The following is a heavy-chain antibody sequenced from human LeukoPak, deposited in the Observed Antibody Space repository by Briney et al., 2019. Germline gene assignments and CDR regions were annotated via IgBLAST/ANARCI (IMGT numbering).Heavy chain of an antibody. CDR3: ARDYAAFDY. J-gene: IGHJ4*02. CDR1: GFTFSSYA. Sequence: GRSLRLSCAASGFTFSSYAMHWVRQAPGKGLEWVAVISYDGSNKYYADSVKGRFTISRDNSKNTLYLQMNSLRAEDTAVYYCARDYAAFDYWGQGTLVTVSS. D-gene: IGHD3-16*01. CDR2: ISYDGSNK. V-gene: IGHV3-30-3*01.